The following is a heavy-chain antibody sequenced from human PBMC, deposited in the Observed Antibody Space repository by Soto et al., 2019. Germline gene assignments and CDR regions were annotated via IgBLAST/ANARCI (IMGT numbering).Heavy chain of an antibody. CDR3: ARVSMITFGGVIVAENWFDP. J-gene: IGHJ5*02. CDR2: INHSGST. V-gene: IGHV4-34*01. CDR1: GGSFSGYY. Sequence: PSETLSLTCAVYGGSFSGYYWSWIRQPPGKGLEWIGEINHSGSTNYNPSLKSRVTISVDTSKNQFSLKLSSVTAAGTAVYYCARVSMITFGGVIVAENWFDPWGQGTLVTVSS. D-gene: IGHD3-16*02.